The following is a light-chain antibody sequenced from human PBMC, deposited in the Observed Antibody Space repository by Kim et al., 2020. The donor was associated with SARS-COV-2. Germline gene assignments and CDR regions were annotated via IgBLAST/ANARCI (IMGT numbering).Light chain of an antibody. J-gene: IGLJ3*02. V-gene: IGLV3-19*01. Sequence: SSELTQDPAVSVALGQTVRITCKGDSLRSYYASWYQQKPGHAPVLVIYGKNNRPSGIPDRFSGSSAGNTASLTITGAQAEYEAYYYCHYRDSRGTPWVFG. CDR3: HYRDSRGTPWV. CDR2: GKN. CDR1: SLRSYY.